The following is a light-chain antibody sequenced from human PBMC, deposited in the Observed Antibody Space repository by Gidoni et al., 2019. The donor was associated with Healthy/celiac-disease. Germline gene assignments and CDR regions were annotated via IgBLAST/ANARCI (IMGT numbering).Light chain of an antibody. J-gene: IGKJ5*01. CDR2: AAS. V-gene: IGKV1-39*01. Sequence: DIQMTQSPSSLSASVGDRVTITCRAIQSISSYLNWYQQKPGKSPKLLIYAASSLQIGVPSRFSGSGSGTDFTLTISSLQPEDFATYYCQQSYSTPSITFGQGTRLEIK. CDR1: QSISSY. CDR3: QQSYSTPSIT.